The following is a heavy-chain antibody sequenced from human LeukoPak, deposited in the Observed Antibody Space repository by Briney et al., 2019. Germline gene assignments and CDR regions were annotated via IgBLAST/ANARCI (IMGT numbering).Heavy chain of an antibody. D-gene: IGHD1-26*01. J-gene: IGHJ4*02. CDR1: GFTFDDYA. Sequence: PGGSLRLSCAASGFTFDDYAMHWVRQAPGKGLEWVASIKQDGSVKYYVDSVKGRFTISRDNAKNSLYLQMNSLRAEDTAVYYCAKDGGTHFDHWGQGTLVTVSS. CDR2: IKQDGSVK. V-gene: IGHV3-7*01. CDR3: AKDGGTHFDH.